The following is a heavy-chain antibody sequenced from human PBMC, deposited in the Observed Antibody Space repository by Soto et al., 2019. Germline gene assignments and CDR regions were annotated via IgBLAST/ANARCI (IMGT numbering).Heavy chain of an antibody. CDR3: ARQDASFDY. J-gene: IGHJ4*02. V-gene: IGHV3-48*03. D-gene: IGHD2-15*01. CDR2: ISSSGSPI. Sequence: EVQLVESGGGLVQPGGSLRLSCVASGFTFSSYEMNWVRQAPGKGLEWVSYISSSGSPIYYADSVKGRFTISRDNAKNSLYLQMNSLRAEDTAVYYCARQDASFDYWGQGTLVTVSS. CDR1: GFTFSSYE.